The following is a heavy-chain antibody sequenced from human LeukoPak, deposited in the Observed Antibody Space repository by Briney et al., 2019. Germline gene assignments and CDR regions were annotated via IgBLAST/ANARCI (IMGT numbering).Heavy chain of an antibody. CDR1: GYTFTSYA. CDR2: INTNTGNP. Sequence: ASVTVSCKASGYTFTSYAMNWVRQAPGQGPEWMGWINTNTGNPTYAQGFTGRFVFSLDTSVSTAYLQISSLKAEDTAVYYCARDWRWDKQWLASTLDYWGQGTLVTVSS. CDR3: ARDWRWDKQWLASTLDY. D-gene: IGHD6-19*01. J-gene: IGHJ4*02. V-gene: IGHV7-4-1*02.